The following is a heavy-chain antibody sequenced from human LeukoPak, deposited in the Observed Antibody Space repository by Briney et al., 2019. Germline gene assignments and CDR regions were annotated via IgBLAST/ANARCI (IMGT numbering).Heavy chain of an antibody. J-gene: IGHJ6*02. CDR2: ISGSGDHT. D-gene: IGHD3-10*01. Sequence: GGPLRLSCAASGFTFKMYAMTWVRQAPGRGLEWVSAISGSGDHTYYADSVKGRFTISRDNSKNTVHLQMNSLRAEDTAIYYCAKDLYGSGEYYYYYYGMDVWGQGTTVTVSS. V-gene: IGHV3-23*01. CDR3: AKDLYGSGEYYYYYYGMDV. CDR1: GFTFKMYA.